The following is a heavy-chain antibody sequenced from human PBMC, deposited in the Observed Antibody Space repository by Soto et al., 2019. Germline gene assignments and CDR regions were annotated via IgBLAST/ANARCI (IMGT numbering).Heavy chain of an antibody. Sequence: GASVKVSCKASGYTFTSYGISWVRQAPGQGLEWMGWISAYNGNTNYAQKLQGRVTMTTDTSTSTAYMELRSLRSDETAVYYCARGYSGYEALFVVVVAAPYYFDYWGQGTLVTVSS. CDR3: ARGYSGYEALFVVVVAAPYYFDY. J-gene: IGHJ4*02. V-gene: IGHV1-18*01. CDR1: GYTFTSYG. D-gene: IGHD2-15*01. CDR2: ISAYNGNT.